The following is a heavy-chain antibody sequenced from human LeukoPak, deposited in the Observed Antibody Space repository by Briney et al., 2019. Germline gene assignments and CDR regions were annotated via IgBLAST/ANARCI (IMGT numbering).Heavy chain of an antibody. CDR2: ISAYNGNT. Sequence: EASVKVSCKASGYTFTSYGISWVRQAPGQGLEWMGWISAYNGNTNYAQKLQGRVTMTTDTSTSTVYMELSSLRSEDTAVYYCARALAVAGIDYWAREPWSPSPQ. CDR1: GYTFTSYG. D-gene: IGHD6-19*01. V-gene: IGHV1-18*01. CDR3: ARALAVAGIDY. J-gene: IGHJ4*02.